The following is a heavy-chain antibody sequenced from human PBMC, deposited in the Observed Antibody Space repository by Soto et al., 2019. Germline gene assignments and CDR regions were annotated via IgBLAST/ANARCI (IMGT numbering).Heavy chain of an antibody. V-gene: IGHV5-51*01. D-gene: IGHD3-10*01. CDR3: ARRNYNSGFDY. J-gene: IGHJ4*02. Sequence: PGESLKISCQGSGYSFTDYSIGWVRQMPGKGLEWMGIIYPGDSDARYSPSFQGQVTISADRSVSTAYLQWSSLKASDTAMYYCARRNYNSGFDYWGQGTLVTVSS. CDR2: IYPGDSDA. CDR1: GYSFTDYS.